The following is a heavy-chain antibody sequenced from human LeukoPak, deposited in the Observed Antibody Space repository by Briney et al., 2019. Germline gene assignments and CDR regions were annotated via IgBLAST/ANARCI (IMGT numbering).Heavy chain of an antibody. CDR2: IYHSGST. J-gene: IGHJ4*02. D-gene: IGHD4-11*01. V-gene: IGHV4-30-2*01. CDR1: GGSISSGGYY. CDR3: ASKVTYSNYFSDY. Sequence: SETLSLTCTVSGGSISSGGYYWSWIRQPPGKGLEWIGYIYHSGSTYYNPSLKSRVTISVDRSKNQFSLKLSSVTAADTAVYYCASKVTYSNYFSDYWGQGTLVTVSS.